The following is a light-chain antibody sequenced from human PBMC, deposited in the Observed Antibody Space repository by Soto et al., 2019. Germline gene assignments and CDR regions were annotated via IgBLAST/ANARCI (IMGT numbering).Light chain of an antibody. CDR1: QSVSSSY. J-gene: IGKJ1*01. CDR2: GAS. Sequence: VVSQSPCALSFSPGERATLSCRASQSVSSSYLAWYQQKPGQAPRLLIYGASSRATGIPDRFGGSGSGTDFTLTISRLEPEDFAVYYCQQYGRSPPTFGQRSKVDIK. CDR3: QQYGRSPPT. V-gene: IGKV3-20*01.